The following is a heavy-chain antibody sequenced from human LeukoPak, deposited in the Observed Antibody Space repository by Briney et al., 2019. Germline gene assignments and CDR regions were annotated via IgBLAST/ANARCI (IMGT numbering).Heavy chain of an antibody. CDR2: MNPNSGNT. J-gene: IGHJ5*02. CDR3: ARVPSFLIMVRGVITHGPLNWIDP. D-gene: IGHD3-10*01. CDR1: GYTFTSYD. V-gene: IGHV1-8*01. Sequence: DSVKLSCKASGYTFTSYDINWVRQATAQGLEWMGWMNPNSGNTGYAHKFQRRVTMTSNTSISTAYMALNSLRSEYKADYYCARVPSFLIMVRGVITHGPLNWIDPWGQGTLVTVSS.